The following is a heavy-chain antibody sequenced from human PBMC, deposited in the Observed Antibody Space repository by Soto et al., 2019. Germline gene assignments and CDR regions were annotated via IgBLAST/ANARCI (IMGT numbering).Heavy chain of an antibody. CDR2: ISGSGGST. Sequence: PAGCLRLSCAASGFTFCSSAMSWVRQAPGKGLEWVSAISGSGGSTYYADSVKGRFTISRDNSKNTLYLQMNSLRAEDTAVYYCAKDYDILTGLDYWGQGTLVTVSS. CDR1: GFTFCSSA. J-gene: IGHJ4*02. CDR3: AKDYDILTGLDY. D-gene: IGHD3-9*01. V-gene: IGHV3-23*01.